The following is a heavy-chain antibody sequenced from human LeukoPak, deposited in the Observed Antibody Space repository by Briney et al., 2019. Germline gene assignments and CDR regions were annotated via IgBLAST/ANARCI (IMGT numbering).Heavy chain of an antibody. Sequence: GRSLRLSCAASGFTFSSYAMHWVRQAPGKGLEWVAVISYDGSNKYYADSVKGRFTISRDNSKNTLYLQMNSLRAEDTAVYYCARDGAAIVVVVAEYDYWGQGTLVTVSS. V-gene: IGHV3-30-3*01. J-gene: IGHJ4*02. CDR2: ISYDGSNK. D-gene: IGHD2-15*01. CDR1: GFTFSSYA. CDR3: ARDGAAIVVVVAEYDY.